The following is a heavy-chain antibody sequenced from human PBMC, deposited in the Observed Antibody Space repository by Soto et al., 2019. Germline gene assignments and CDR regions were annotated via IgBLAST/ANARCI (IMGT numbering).Heavy chain of an antibody. CDR3: ARVESRYGEWLFHPRWFDP. J-gene: IGHJ5*02. CDR1: GGSISSYY. V-gene: IGHV4-59*01. D-gene: IGHD3-3*01. Sequence: QVQLQESGPGLVKSSETLSLTCTVSGGSISSYYWSWIRQPPGKGLEWIGYIYYSGSTNYNPSLKSRVTISVDTSKNLFSLKLSSVTAADTAVYYCARVESRYGEWLFHPRWFDPWGQGTLVTVSS. CDR2: IYYSGST.